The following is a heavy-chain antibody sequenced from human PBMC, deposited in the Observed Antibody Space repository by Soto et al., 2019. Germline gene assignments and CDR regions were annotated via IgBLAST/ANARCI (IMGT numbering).Heavy chain of an antibody. CDR3: AKGASGSRDSPLDV. V-gene: IGHV3-23*01. Sequence: VHLLESGGGLAQPGGSLRLSCAASGFPFRNYAMTWVRRAPGKGLEWVSIITGLSDNIHYAYSVTGRFTISRDNSGNTLNLLMKSPRVEATAIYVCAKGASGSRDSPLDVWGKGTTVIVSS. CDR2: ITGLSDNI. J-gene: IGHJ6*04. D-gene: IGHD3-10*01. CDR1: GFPFRNYA.